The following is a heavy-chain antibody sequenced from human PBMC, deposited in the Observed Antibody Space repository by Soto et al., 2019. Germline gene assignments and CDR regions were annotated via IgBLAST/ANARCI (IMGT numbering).Heavy chain of an antibody. CDR2: IRSKAYGGTT. J-gene: IGHJ4*02. D-gene: IGHD3-22*01. CDR3: TPPVVVITTTTGY. Sequence: PGGSLRLSCTASGFTFGDYTMSWFRQAPGKGLEWVGFIRSKAYGGTTEYAASVKGRFTISRDDSKSIAYLQMNSLKTEDTAVYYCTPPVVVITTTTGYWGQGTLVTVSS. V-gene: IGHV3-49*03. CDR1: GFTFGDYT.